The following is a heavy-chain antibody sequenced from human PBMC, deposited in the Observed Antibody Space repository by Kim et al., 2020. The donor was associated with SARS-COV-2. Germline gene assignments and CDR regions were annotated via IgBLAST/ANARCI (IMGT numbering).Heavy chain of an antibody. CDR1: GGTFSSYA. V-gene: IGHV1-69*13. CDR2: IIPIFGTA. J-gene: IGHJ4*02. Sequence: SVKVSCKASGGTFSSYAISWVRQAPGQGLEWMGGIIPIFGTANYAQKFQGRVTITADESTSTAYMELSSLRSEDTAVYYCARRRGLGDGYNLHFDYWGQGTLVTVSS. CDR3: ARRRGLGDGYNLHFDY. D-gene: IGHD5-12*01.